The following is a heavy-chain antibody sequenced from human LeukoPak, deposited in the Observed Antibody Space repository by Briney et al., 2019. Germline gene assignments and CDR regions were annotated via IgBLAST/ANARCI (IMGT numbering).Heavy chain of an antibody. CDR2: IESNGLA. V-gene: IGHV3-74*01. J-gene: IGHJ5*01. Sequence: GGSLRLSCAASGFTFSSYWMHWVRQTPGKGLTWVSRIESNGLALYADSVRDRFTISRDNAKNTVYLQMNSLRADDTAMYYCARAVTYFYGSVTYDWFESWGQGTLVTVSS. D-gene: IGHD3-10*01. CDR3: ARAVTYFYGSVTYDWFES. CDR1: GFTFSSYW.